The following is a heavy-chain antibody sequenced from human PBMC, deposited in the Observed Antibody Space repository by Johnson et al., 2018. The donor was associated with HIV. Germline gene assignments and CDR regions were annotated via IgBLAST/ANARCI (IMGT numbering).Heavy chain of an antibody. V-gene: IGHV3-30*18. CDR1: GLIFNTYG. D-gene: IGHD3-16*01. CDR2: ISDDGSNK. CDR3: AKGWGAFDI. J-gene: IGHJ3*02. Sequence: QVQLVESGGGVVQPGGSLRLSCAASGLIFNTYGMHWVRQAPGKGLEWVAVISDDGSNKYYADSVKGRFTISRDNSKNTPYLQMNSLRAEDTAVYYCAKGWGAFDIWGQGTMVTVSS.